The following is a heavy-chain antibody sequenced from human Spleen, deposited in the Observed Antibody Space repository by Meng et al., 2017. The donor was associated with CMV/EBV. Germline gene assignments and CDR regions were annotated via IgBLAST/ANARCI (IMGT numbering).Heavy chain of an antibody. V-gene: IGHV3-30-3*01. J-gene: IGHJ6*02. D-gene: IGHD5/OR15-5a*01. CDR1: GFTVSSFA. Sequence: GESLKISCADSGFTVSSFAMHWVRQAPGKGLEWVAVISYDGSNKYYADSVKGRFTISRDNSKNTLYLQMNSLRAEDTAVYYCARVSVYVGSGYYYGMDVWGQGTTVTVSS. CDR3: ARVSVYVGSGYYYGMDV. CDR2: ISYDGSNK.